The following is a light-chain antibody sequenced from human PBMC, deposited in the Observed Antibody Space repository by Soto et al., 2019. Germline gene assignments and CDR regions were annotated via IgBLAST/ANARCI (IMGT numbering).Light chain of an antibody. CDR1: QSVSRSY. J-gene: IGKJ2*01. CDR3: QQYGSSPPFT. Sequence: EVVLTQSPGTLTLSPGERATLSCRASQSVSRSYLAWYQQKHGQALRRLIYGASSRATGMSDRFSGSGSGTDFSLTISRLRPEDLAVYYCQQYGSSPPFTFGQGTKLEIK. V-gene: IGKV3-20*01. CDR2: GAS.